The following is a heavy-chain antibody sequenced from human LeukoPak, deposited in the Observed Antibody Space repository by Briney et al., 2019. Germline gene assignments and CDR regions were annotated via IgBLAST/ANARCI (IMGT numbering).Heavy chain of an antibody. CDR3: AKDRLASSSSPYFDY. CDR2: ISSSSSYI. J-gene: IGHJ4*02. Sequence: GGSLRLSCAASGFTFSSYSMNWVRQAPGKGLEWVSSISSSSSYIYYADSVKGRFTISRDNSKNTLYLQMNSLRAEDTAVYYCAKDRLASSSSPYFDYWGQGTLVTVSS. V-gene: IGHV3-21*04. D-gene: IGHD6-13*01. CDR1: GFTFSSYS.